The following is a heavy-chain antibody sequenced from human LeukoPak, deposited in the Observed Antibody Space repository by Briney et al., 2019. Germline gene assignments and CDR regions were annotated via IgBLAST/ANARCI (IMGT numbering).Heavy chain of an antibody. CDR3: ARGPYGSGSYYSDY. Sequence: GGSLRLSCAASGFTFSSYSMYWVRQAPGKGLEYVSAISSNGGSTYYANSVKGRFTISRDNSKNTLYLQMGSLRAEDMAVYYCARGPYGSGSYYSDYWGQGTLVTVSS. V-gene: IGHV3-64*01. D-gene: IGHD3-10*01. CDR2: ISSNGGST. CDR1: GFTFSSYS. J-gene: IGHJ4*02.